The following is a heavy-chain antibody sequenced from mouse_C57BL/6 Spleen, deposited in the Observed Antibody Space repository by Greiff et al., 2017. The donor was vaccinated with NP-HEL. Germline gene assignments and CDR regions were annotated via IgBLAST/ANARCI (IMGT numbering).Heavy chain of an antibody. CDR3: ARREGNYYGSSYYHFDY. CDR1: GYTFTGYW. CDR2: ILPGSGST. D-gene: IGHD1-1*01. V-gene: IGHV1-9*01. J-gene: IGHJ2*01. Sequence: QVQLKQSGAELMKPGASVKLSCKATGYTFTGYWIEWVKQRPGHGLEWIGEILPGSGSTNYNEKFKGKATFTADTSSNTAYMQLSSLTTEDSAIYYCARREGNYYGSSYYHFDYWGQGTTLTVSS.